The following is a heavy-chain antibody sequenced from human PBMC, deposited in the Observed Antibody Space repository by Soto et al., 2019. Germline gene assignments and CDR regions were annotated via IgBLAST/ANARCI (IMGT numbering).Heavy chain of an antibody. Sequence: QMQLVQSGPEVKKPGTSVKVSCKASGFTFTSSAVQWVRQARGQRLEWIGWIVVGSGNTNYAQKFQERVTITRDMSTSKAYMELSSLRSEDTAVYYCAAEHYDFWSGYYTGAFDIWGQGTMVTVSS. J-gene: IGHJ3*02. CDR2: IVVGSGNT. CDR3: AAEHYDFWSGYYTGAFDI. D-gene: IGHD3-3*01. V-gene: IGHV1-58*01. CDR1: GFTFTSSA.